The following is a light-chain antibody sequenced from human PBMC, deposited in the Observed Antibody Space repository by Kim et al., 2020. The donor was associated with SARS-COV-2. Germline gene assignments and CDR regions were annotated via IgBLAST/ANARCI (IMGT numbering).Light chain of an antibody. V-gene: IGKV3-15*01. CDR3: QHYVNWPS. CDR2: GAS. CDR1: QSVSTN. Sequence: SVSPGERATRSCRASQSVSTNLAWYQQKPGQAPRLLIYGASTRATGVPDRFSGSGSGTDFTLTISSLQSEDFAAYYCQHYVNWPSFGQGTRLEIK. J-gene: IGKJ5*01.